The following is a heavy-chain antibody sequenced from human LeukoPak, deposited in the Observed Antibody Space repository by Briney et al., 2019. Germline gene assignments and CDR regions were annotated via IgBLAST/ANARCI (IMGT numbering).Heavy chain of an antibody. CDR1: GYTLTELC. V-gene: IGHV1-24*01. CDR3: ATERSNYYDILTGYGRYYYYGMDV. D-gene: IGHD3-9*01. CDR2: FDPEDGET. J-gene: IGHJ6*02. Sequence: GASVKVSCKVSGYTLTELCMHWVRQAPGKGREWMGGFDPEDGETMYAQKVQGRCTMTEDTSIDNAYMELSRLRCEHTAVYYCATERSNYYDILTGYGRYYYYGMDVWGQGTTVTVSS.